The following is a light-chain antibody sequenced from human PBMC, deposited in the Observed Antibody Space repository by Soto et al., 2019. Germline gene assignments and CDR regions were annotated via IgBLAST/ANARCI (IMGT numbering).Light chain of an antibody. Sequence: QSVLTQPPSVSGAPGQRVTISCTGSRSNIGAGYDVHWYQQLPGTAPKLLIYDNSNRPSGVPDRFSGSKSGISASLAITGLQAEDEADYYCQSYDSSLSGYVFGTGTKLTVL. J-gene: IGLJ1*01. CDR3: QSYDSSLSGYV. CDR2: DNS. CDR1: RSNIGAGYD. V-gene: IGLV1-40*01.